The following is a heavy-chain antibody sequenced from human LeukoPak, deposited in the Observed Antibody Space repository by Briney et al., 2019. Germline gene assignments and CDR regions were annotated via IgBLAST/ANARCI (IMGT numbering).Heavy chain of an antibody. CDR1: GGSISSSSYY. J-gene: IGHJ6*02. CDR2: IYYSGST. V-gene: IGHV4-39*07. CDR3: ARSTKLYYDFWSGQTRQAYKPTYYYYGMDV. D-gene: IGHD3-3*01. Sequence: SETLSLTCTVSGGSISSSSYYWGWIRQPPGKGLEWIGSIYYSGSTYYNPSLKSRVTISVDTSKNQFSLKLSSVTAADTAVYYCARSTKLYYDFWSGQTRQAYKPTYYYYGMDVWGQGTTVTVSS.